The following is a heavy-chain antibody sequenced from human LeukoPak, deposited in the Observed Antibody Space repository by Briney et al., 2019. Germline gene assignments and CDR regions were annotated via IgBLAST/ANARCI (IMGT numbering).Heavy chain of an antibody. CDR3: ARLDPPRNY. Sequence: PSETLSLTCAVSGYSISSGYYWGWIRQPPGKGLEWIGSIYHSGSTYYNPSLKGRVTISVDTSKNQFSLKLSSVTAADTAVYYCARLDPPRNYWGQGTLVTVSS. J-gene: IGHJ4*02. CDR1: GYSISSGYY. V-gene: IGHV4-38-2*01. D-gene: IGHD1-14*01. CDR2: IYHSGST.